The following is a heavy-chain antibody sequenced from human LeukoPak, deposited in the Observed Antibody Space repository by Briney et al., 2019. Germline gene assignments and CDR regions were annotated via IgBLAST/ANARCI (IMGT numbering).Heavy chain of an antibody. V-gene: IGHV1-2*02. CDR1: GYTFTGYY. D-gene: IGHD1-26*01. CDR3: VREPGGSSPFDY. Sequence: GASVKVSCKASGYTFTGYYIHWVRQAPGQGLEWMGWISPNSGVTRYAQKFQGRVTMTRGTSINTAYMELSSLRSDDTALYYCVREPGGSSPFDYWGQGTLVTVSS. J-gene: IGHJ4*02. CDR2: ISPNSGVT.